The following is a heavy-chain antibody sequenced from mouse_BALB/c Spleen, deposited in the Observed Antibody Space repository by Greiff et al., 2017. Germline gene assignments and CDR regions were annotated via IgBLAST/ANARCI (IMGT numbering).Heavy chain of an antibody. CDR2: ISYSGST. CDR1: GYSITSDYA. CDR3: ARITTVVPYFDY. Sequence: EVQRVESGPGLVKPSQSLSLTCTVTGYSITSDYAWNWIRQFPGNKLEWMGYISYSGSTSYNPSLKSRISITRDTSKNQFFLQLNSVTTEDTATYYCARITTVVPYFDYWGQGTTLTVSS. D-gene: IGHD1-1*01. V-gene: IGHV3-2*02. J-gene: IGHJ2*01.